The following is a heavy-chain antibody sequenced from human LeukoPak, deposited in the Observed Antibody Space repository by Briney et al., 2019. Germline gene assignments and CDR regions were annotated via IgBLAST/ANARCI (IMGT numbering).Heavy chain of an antibody. Sequence: ASVTVSCTASGYTFTSYDINWVRQAPGQGLEWMGWMNPNSGNTGYAQTFQGRVTITRNTSISTPYMELSSLRSEDTAVYYCARIKWLGTWYFDYWGQGTLVTVSS. V-gene: IGHV1-8*03. CDR1: GYTFTSYD. CDR2: MNPNSGNT. CDR3: ARIKWLGTWYFDY. J-gene: IGHJ4*02. D-gene: IGHD5-12*01.